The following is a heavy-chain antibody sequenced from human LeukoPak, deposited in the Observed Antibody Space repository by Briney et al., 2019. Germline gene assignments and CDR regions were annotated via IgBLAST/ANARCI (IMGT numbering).Heavy chain of an antibody. CDR2: IRSKANSYAT. Sequence: PGGSLRLSCAASGFTFSGSAMHWVRQASGKGLEWVGRIRSKANSYATAYAASVNGRFTISRDDSKNTAYLQMNSLKTEDTAVYYCTRHWDTAMGDGYDYWGQGTLVTVSS. CDR1: GFTFSGSA. V-gene: IGHV3-73*01. CDR3: TRHWDTAMGDGYDY. D-gene: IGHD5-18*01. J-gene: IGHJ4*02.